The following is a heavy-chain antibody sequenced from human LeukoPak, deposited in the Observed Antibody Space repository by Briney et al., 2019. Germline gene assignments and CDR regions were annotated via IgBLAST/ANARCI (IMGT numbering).Heavy chain of an antibody. CDR3: AKGGRQLALNWFDP. CDR1: GFTFDDYA. CDR2: ISWNSGSI. Sequence: GGSLRLSCAASGFTFDDYAMHWVRQAPGKGLEWVSGISWNSGSIGYADSVKGRFTISRDNAKNSPYLQMNSLRAEDTALYYCAKGGRQLALNWFDPWGQGTLVTVSS. D-gene: IGHD6-6*01. V-gene: IGHV3-9*01. J-gene: IGHJ5*02.